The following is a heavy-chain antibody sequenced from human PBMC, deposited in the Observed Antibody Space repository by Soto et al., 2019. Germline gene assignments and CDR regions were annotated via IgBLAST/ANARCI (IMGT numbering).Heavy chain of an antibody. D-gene: IGHD6-19*01. CDR3: AKDPLVASVAGIDFDY. CDR2: ISGSGGST. J-gene: IGHJ4*02. Sequence: GGSLRLSCAASGFTFSSYAMGWVRQAPGKGLEWVSAISGSGGSTYYADSVKGRFTISRDNSKNTLYLQMNSLRAEDTAVYYCAKDPLVASVAGIDFDYWGQGTLVTVSS. CDR1: GFTFSSYA. V-gene: IGHV3-23*01.